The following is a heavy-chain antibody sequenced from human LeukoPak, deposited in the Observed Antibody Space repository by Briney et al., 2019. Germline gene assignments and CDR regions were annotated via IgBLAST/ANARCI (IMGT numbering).Heavy chain of an antibody. CDR1: GFTFSSYA. CDR2: ISGSGGST. Sequence: GGSLRLSCAASGFTFSSYAMSWVRQAPGKGLEWVSAISGSGGSTYYADSVKGRFTISRDNSKNTLYLQMNSLRAEDTAVYYCARDGIYGYYFDYWGQGTLVTVSS. D-gene: IGHD3-10*01. CDR3: ARDGIYGYYFDY. J-gene: IGHJ4*02. V-gene: IGHV3-23*01.